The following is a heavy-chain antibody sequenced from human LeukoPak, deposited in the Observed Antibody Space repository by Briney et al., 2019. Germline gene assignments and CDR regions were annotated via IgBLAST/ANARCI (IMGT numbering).Heavy chain of an antibody. V-gene: IGHV4-59*11. D-gene: IGHD2-15*01. Sequence: SETLSLTCTVSGGSISSHYWSWIRQPPGKGLEWIGYIYYSGSTNYNPSLKSRVTISVDTSKNQFSLKLSSVTAADTAVYFCARDLGGYPFFMDVWGRGTTVTVSP. CDR2: IYYSGST. CDR1: GGSISSHY. J-gene: IGHJ6*04. CDR3: ARDLGGYPFFMDV.